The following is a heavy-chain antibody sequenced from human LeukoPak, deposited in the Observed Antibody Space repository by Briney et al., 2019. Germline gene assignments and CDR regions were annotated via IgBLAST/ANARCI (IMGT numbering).Heavy chain of an antibody. CDR3: ATGGPARPGFNY. CDR2: IYSGGST. Sequence: PGGSLRLSCAASGFTFSSYGMSWVRQAPGKGLEWVSVIYSGGSTYYADSVKGRFTISRDNSKNTLYLQMNSLRAEDTAVYYCATGGPARPGFNYWGRGTLVTVSS. CDR1: GFTFSSYG. V-gene: IGHV3-53*01. J-gene: IGHJ4*02. D-gene: IGHD6-6*01.